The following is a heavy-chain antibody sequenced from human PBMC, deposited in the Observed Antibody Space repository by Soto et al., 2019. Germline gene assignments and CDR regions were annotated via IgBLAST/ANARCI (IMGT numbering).Heavy chain of an antibody. V-gene: IGHV3-11*01. D-gene: IGHD3-22*01. Sequence: QVQLVESGGGLVKPGGSLRLSCAASGFSFSDYYMTWIRQAPGKGLEWVSYMSSSGRTIYYADSVKGRFTISRDNAKSSLYLQMNGLRVEDTAAYYCARYSFGYADVWGQGTTVTVSS. CDR2: MSSSGRTI. J-gene: IGHJ6*02. CDR3: ARYSFGYADV. CDR1: GFSFSDYY.